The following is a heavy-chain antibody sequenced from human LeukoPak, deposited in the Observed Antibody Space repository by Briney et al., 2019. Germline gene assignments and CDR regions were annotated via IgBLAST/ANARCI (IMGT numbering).Heavy chain of an antibody. CDR2: ISWNSGSI. V-gene: IGHV3-9*01. CDR1: GFTFDDYA. CDR3: AKDINRITMIQAHYYYYGMDV. Sequence: GGSLRLSCAASGFTFDDYAMHWVRQAPGKGLEWVSGISWNSGSIGYADSVKGRFTISRDNAKNSLYLQMNSLRAEDTALYYCAKDINRITMIQAHYYYYGMDVWGQGTTVTVSS. J-gene: IGHJ6*02. D-gene: IGHD3-22*01.